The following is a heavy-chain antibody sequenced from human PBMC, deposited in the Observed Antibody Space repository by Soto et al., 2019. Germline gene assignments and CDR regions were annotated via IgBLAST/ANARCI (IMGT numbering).Heavy chain of an antibody. D-gene: IGHD3-10*01. CDR1: GGTFSSYT. J-gene: IGHJ5*02. CDR3: ARDLGERITMVRGVWFDP. CDR2: IIPILGIA. Sequence: QVQLVQSGAEVKKPGSSVKVSCKASGGTFSSYTISWVRQAPGQGLEWMGRIIPILGIANYAQKFQGRVTITADKSTSTAYMELSSLRSEDTAVYYCARDLGERITMVRGVWFDPWGQGTLVTVSS. V-gene: IGHV1-69*08.